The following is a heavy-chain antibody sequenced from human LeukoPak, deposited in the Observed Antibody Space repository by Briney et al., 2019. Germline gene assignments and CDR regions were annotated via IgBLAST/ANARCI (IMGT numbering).Heavy chain of an antibody. Sequence: GGSLRLSCAASGFTFSSYWMSWVRQAPGKGLEWVAVIWADASNEYYADSVKGRLTISRDNSKNTLYLQMNSLRAEDTAIYYCAREDDWNYEDYWGQGTLVTVSS. CDR2: IWADASNE. V-gene: IGHV3-33*08. J-gene: IGHJ4*02. D-gene: IGHD1-7*01. CDR1: GFTFSSYW. CDR3: AREDDWNYEDY.